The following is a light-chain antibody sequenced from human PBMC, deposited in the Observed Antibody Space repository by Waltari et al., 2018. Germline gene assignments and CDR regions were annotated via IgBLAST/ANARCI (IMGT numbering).Light chain of an antibody. CDR1: QAIRND. Sequence: AIQMTQSPASLSASVGDRVTITCRASQAIRNDLGWYQQKPGKAPKLLIFSATRLQSGVPSRFSGSGSGTDFTLTISSLQPEDFATYYCLQDDKYPLTFGGGTKVEIK. J-gene: IGKJ4*01. CDR3: LQDDKYPLT. V-gene: IGKV1-6*01. CDR2: SAT.